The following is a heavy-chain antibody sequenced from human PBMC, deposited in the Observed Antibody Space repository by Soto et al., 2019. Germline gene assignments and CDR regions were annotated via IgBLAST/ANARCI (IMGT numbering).Heavy chain of an antibody. J-gene: IGHJ6*02. CDR1: GFTFSTYW. V-gene: IGHV3-7*02. Sequence: GGSLRLSCAASGFTFSTYWMSWVRQAPGKGLEWVANIKEAGSEKYYVDSVKGRFTISRDNAKNSLYLQMNSLRVEDTAVYYCAITMVWGAISDYYYGIDVWGQGTTVTVSS. D-gene: IGHD3-10*01. CDR2: IKEAGSEK. CDR3: AITMVWGAISDYYYGIDV.